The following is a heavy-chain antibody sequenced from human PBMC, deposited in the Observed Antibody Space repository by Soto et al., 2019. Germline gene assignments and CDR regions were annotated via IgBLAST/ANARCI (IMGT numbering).Heavy chain of an antibody. V-gene: IGHV1-2*04. Sequence: GASVKVSCKASGYTFTGYYIHWVRQAPGQGLEWMGWINTNSGGTNYAQKFQGWVTMTRDTSISTAYMELSRLRSDATAVYYCASQWVSYGMDVWGQGTTVTGSS. CDR1: GYTFTGYY. CDR2: INTNSGGT. D-gene: IGHD1-26*01. J-gene: IGHJ6*02. CDR3: ASQWVSYGMDV.